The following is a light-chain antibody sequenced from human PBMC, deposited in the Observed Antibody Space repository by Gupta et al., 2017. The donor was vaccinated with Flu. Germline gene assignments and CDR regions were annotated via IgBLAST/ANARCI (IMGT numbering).Light chain of an antibody. CDR3: RLCAGLPS. Sequence: IVMTQSPATLSLSPGERATLSCRASQSVKNYLAWYQQKPGQAPRLIIYDASSRATGIPARFRGSGECKDFTRTSNIRENEDCAGYYGRLCAGLPSFGDGTNVDI. V-gene: IGKV3-11*01. J-gene: IGKJ3*01. CDR1: QSVKNY. CDR2: DAS.